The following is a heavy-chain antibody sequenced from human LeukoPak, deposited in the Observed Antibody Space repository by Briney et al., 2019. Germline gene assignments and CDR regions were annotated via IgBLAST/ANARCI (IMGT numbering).Heavy chain of an antibody. V-gene: IGHV3-33*08. J-gene: IGHJ5*02. CDR1: GFTFSSYA. Sequence: GRSLRLSCAASGFTFSSYAMHWVRQAPGKGLEWVAVIWSDGSNEYSTDSLKGRFTISRDNSKNTLYLQMNSLRAEDTAVYYCARQMSVFGGGDWLDPWGQGTLVTVSS. D-gene: IGHD3-3*01. CDR3: ARQMSVFGGGDWLDP. CDR2: IWSDGSNE.